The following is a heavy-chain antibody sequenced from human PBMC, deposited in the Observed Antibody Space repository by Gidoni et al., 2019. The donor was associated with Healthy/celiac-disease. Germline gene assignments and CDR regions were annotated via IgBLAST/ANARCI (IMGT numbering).Heavy chain of an antibody. CDR2: IIPIFGTA. CDR3: ARAVGYCSSTSCLYYYGMDV. V-gene: IGHV1-69*01. D-gene: IGHD2-2*01. Sequence: QVQLVQSGAEVKKPGSSVQVSCTASGGTFSSYAISWVRQAPGQGLEWLGGIIPIFGTANYAQKCQGRVTITADESTSTAYMELSSLRSEDTAVYYCARAVGYCSSTSCLYYYGMDVWGQGTTVTVSS. J-gene: IGHJ6*02. CDR1: GGTFSSYA.